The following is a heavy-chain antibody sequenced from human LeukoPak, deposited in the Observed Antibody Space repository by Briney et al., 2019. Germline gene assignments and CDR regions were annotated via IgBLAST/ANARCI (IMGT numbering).Heavy chain of an antibody. Sequence: PGGSLRLSCAASGFIVSNNYMSWARQAPGKDLEWVSIISTRGTTYYADSVKGRFTISRDNSQNTLYLQMNSLRAEDTAVYYCATRGRSGYYYGMDVWGQGTTVTVSS. V-gene: IGHV3-66*01. CDR3: ATRGRSGYYYGMDV. CDR2: ISTRGTT. J-gene: IGHJ6*02. CDR1: GFIVSNNY. D-gene: IGHD1-26*01.